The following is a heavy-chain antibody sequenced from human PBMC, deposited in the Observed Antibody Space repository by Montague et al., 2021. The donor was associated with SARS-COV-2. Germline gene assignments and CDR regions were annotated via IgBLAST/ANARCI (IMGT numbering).Heavy chain of an antibody. CDR3: ARARYSGYDSLYYYYYYMDD. V-gene: IGHV4-59*01. D-gene: IGHD5-12*01. CDR2: IYYSGST. J-gene: IGHJ6*03. Sequence: SETLSLTCTVSGGSISSYYWSWIRQPPGKGLEWIGYIYYSGSTNYNPSLKSRVTISVDTSKNQFSLKLSSVTAADTAVYYCARARYSGYDSLYYYYYYMDDWGKGTTVTVSS. CDR1: GGSISSYY.